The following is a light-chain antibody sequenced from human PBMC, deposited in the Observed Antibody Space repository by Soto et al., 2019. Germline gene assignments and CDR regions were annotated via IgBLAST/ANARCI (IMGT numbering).Light chain of an antibody. CDR2: GAS. CDR3: QQYGSSPRWT. V-gene: IGKV3-20*01. J-gene: IGKJ1*01. Sequence: EIVLTQSPGTLSLSPGERATLSCRASQSVSSSYLAWYQQKPGQAPRLLIYGASSRATGIPDRFSGSGSGTDFTLTISRLEPEDFAVYSCQQYGSSPRWTFGQRTKVEIK. CDR1: QSVSSSY.